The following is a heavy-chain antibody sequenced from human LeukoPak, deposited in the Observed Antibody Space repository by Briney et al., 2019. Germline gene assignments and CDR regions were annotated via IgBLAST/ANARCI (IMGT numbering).Heavy chain of an antibody. CDR3: TPVMVEDRGF. CDR1: GFIFNKAW. Sequence: GGSLRLSCAASGFIFNKAWMNRVRQAPGKGPEWVGRIKSNNDGGTTDYASPVEGRFIISRDDSKNTMYLQMNRLIIDDTAIYYCTPVMVEDRGFWGQGTLVTVSS. CDR2: IKSNNDGGTT. J-gene: IGHJ4*02. D-gene: IGHD2-21*01. V-gene: IGHV3-15*01.